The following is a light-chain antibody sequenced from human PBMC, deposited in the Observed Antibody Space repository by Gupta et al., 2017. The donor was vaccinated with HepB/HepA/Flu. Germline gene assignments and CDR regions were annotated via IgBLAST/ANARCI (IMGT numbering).Light chain of an antibody. CDR2: MAS. CDR1: QSINTW. V-gene: IGKV1-5*03. Sequence: DIQMTQSPSTLSASVGDRVTITCGASQSINTWLAWYQQKPGKAPKLLIYMASSLESGVPSRFSGSGSETEFTLTVSGLQPDDFATYYCQQYSSYPRTFGQGTKVEIK. J-gene: IGKJ1*01. CDR3: QQYSSYPRT.